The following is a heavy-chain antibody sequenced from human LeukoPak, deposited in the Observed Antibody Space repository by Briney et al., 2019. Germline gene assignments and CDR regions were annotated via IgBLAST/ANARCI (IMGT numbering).Heavy chain of an antibody. D-gene: IGHD3-22*01. CDR2: INPSGGST. CDR1: GYTFTSYY. J-gene: IGHJ4*02. V-gene: IGHV1-46*01. Sequence: ASVKVSCKASGYTFTSYYMHWVRQAPGQGLGWMGIINPSGGSTSYAQKFQGRVTMTRDTSTSTVYMELSSLRSEDTAVHYCARDLARGIEVIITTLFDYWGQGTLVTVSS. CDR3: ARDLARGIEVIITTLFDY.